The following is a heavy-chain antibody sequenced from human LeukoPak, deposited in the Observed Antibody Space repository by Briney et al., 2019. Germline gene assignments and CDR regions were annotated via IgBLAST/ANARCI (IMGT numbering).Heavy chain of an antibody. D-gene: IGHD5-24*01. J-gene: IGHJ3*02. Sequence: PGGSLRLSCAASGFTFSSYSMNWVRQAPGKGLEWVSYISSSSSTIYYADSVKGRFTISRDNAKNSLDLQMNSLRAEDTAVYYCARARTRQGRGPLDERDDDAFDIWGQGTMVTVSS. CDR3: ARARTRQGRGPLDERDDDAFDI. V-gene: IGHV3-48*04. CDR1: GFTFSSYS. CDR2: ISSSSSTI.